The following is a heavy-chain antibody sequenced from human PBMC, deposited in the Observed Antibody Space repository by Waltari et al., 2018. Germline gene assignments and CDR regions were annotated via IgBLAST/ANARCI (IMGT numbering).Heavy chain of an antibody. CDR1: GYTFPSYG. D-gene: IGHD1-7*01. CDR3: ARDGTRSFDYYYYYGMDV. V-gene: IGHV1-18*01. CDR2: ISAYNGNT. Sequence: QVQLVQSGAEVKKPGASVKVSCTASGYTFPSYGISWVRQAPGQGLEWMGWISAYNGNTNYAQKLQGRVTMTTDTSTSTAYMELRSLRSDDTAVYYCARDGTRSFDYYYYYGMDVWGQGTTVTVSS. J-gene: IGHJ6*02.